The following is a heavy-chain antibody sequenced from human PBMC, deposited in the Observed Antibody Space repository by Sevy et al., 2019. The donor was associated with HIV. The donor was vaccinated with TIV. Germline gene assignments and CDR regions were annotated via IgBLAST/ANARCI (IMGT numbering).Heavy chain of an antibody. CDR1: RFTFNTYA. J-gene: IGHJ4*01. CDR3: ARGRVPSHYYDY. Sequence: GGSLRLSCAASRFTFNTYAIHWVRQAPGKGLEWVAVISSDGNNKYYADSVKGRFTISRDNSKHTLYLQMNSLRVEDTAVYYRARGRVPSHYYDYWGHGTLVTVS. V-gene: IGHV3-30*04. CDR2: ISSDGNNK.